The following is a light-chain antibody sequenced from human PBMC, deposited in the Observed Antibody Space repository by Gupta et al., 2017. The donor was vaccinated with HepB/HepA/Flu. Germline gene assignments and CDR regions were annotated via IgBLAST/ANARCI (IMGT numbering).Light chain of an antibody. CDR2: KAS. Sequence: DIQQTPVPSTLSASVGDRVTINCRASQSISSWLAWYQQKPGKAPKLLIYKASSLESGVPSRFSGSGSGTEFTLTISSLQPDDFATYYCQQYNSYPWTFGQGTKVEIK. CDR1: QSISSW. J-gene: IGKJ1*01. V-gene: IGKV1-5*03. CDR3: QQYNSYPWT.